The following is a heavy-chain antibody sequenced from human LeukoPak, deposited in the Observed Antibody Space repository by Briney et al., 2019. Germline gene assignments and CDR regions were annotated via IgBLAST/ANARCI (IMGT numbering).Heavy chain of an antibody. Sequence: ASVKVSCKASGYTFTGYYMHWVRQAPGQGLEWVGWINPNSGGTNYAQKFQGRVTMTRDTSISTAYMELSRLRSDDTAVYYCARVHGGNSAYDAFDIWGPVTMVTVSS. CDR3: ARVHGGNSAYDAFDI. J-gene: IGHJ3*02. V-gene: IGHV1-2*02. CDR2: INPNSGGT. CDR1: GYTFTGYY. D-gene: IGHD4-23*01.